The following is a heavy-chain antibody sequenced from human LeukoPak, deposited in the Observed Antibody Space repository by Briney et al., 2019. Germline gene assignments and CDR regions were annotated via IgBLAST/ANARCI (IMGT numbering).Heavy chain of an antibody. Sequence: PGRSLRLSCAASGFTFSSYAMHWVRQAPGKGLEWVAVISYDGSNKYYADSVKGRFTISRDNSKNTLYLQMNSLRAEGTAVYYCARDPPYYYDSSGYFGAFDIWGQGTMVTVSS. D-gene: IGHD3-22*01. CDR3: ARDPPYYYDSSGYFGAFDI. J-gene: IGHJ3*02. CDR2: ISYDGSNK. V-gene: IGHV3-30*04. CDR1: GFTFSSYA.